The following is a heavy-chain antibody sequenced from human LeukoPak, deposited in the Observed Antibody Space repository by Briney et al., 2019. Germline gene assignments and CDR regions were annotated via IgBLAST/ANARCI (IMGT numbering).Heavy chain of an antibody. CDR2: MNPNSGNT. V-gene: IGHV1-8*03. D-gene: IGHD3-10*01. CDR3: AKAYGSGSHFWYFDL. Sequence: GASVKVSCKASGYTFTSYDVNWVRQATGQGLEWMGWMNPNSGNTGYAQKFQGRVTITRNTSISTAYMELSSLRSEDTAVYYCAKAYGSGSHFWYFDLWGRGTLVTVSS. CDR1: GYTFTSYD. J-gene: IGHJ2*01.